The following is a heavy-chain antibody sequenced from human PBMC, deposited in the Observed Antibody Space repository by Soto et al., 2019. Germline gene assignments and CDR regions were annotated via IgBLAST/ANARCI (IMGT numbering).Heavy chain of an antibody. CDR3: ARGGLRSYYYYGMDV. Sequence: ASVKVSCKASGYTFTSYAMHWVRQAPGQRLEWMGWINAGNGNTKYSQKFQGRVTITRDTSASTAYMELSSLRSEDTAVYYCARGGLRSYYYYGMDVWGQGTTVTVSS. V-gene: IGHV1-3*01. CDR2: INAGNGNT. J-gene: IGHJ6*02. CDR1: GYTFTSYA.